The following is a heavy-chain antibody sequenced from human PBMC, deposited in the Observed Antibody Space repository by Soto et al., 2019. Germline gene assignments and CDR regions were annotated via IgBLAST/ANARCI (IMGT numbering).Heavy chain of an antibody. V-gene: IGHV1-18*01. CDR1: GYIFTTYG. Sequence: QVHLVQSGAEVKKPGASVKVSCKGSGYIFTTYGITWVRQAPGQGLDWMGWISAHNGNTNYAQKLQGRVTVTRDTSTRTAYMELRNLRSDDTAVYYCARGRYGDYWGQGALVTVSS. CDR2: ISAHNGNT. J-gene: IGHJ4*02. D-gene: IGHD1-1*01. CDR3: ARGRYGDY.